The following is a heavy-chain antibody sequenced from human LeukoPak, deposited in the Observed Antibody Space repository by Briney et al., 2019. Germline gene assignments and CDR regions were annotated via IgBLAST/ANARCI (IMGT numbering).Heavy chain of an antibody. CDR3: ARDPRVAGTNYFDY. CDR2: INPNSGGT. V-gene: IGHV1-2*02. J-gene: IGHJ4*02. CDR1: GYTFTGYY. D-gene: IGHD6-19*01. Sequence: ASVKVSCKASGYTFTGYYMHWVRQAPGQGLEWMGWINPNSGGTNYAQKFQGRVTMTRDTSISTAYMELSRLRSDDTAVYYCARDPRVAGTNYFDYWGQGTLVTVSS.